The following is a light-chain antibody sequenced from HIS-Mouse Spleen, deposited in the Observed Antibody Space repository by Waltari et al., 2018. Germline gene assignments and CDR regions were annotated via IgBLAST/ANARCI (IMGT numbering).Light chain of an antibody. V-gene: IGLV2-14*03. Sequence: QSALTQPASVSGSPGQSITISCTGTSSDVGGYNYVSWYQQHPGKAPKLMIYDVSNRPSGCSNRSSGAKSGKTASLAISGLQAEDEADYYCSSYTSSSTWVFGGGTKLTVL. J-gene: IGLJ3*02. CDR3: SSYTSSSTWV. CDR2: DVS. CDR1: SSDVGGYNY.